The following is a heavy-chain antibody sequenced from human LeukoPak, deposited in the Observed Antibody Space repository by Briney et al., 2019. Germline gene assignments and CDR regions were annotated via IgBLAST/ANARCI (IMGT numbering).Heavy chain of an antibody. Sequence: PGGSLRLSCAASGFTFSSYAMHWVRQAPGKGLEWVAVISYDGSNKYYADSVKGRFTIYRDNSKNTLYLQMNSLRAEDTAVYYCARARMGATPYYYWGQGTLVTVSS. D-gene: IGHD1-26*01. CDR2: ISYDGSNK. CDR1: GFTFSSYA. CDR3: ARARMGATPYYY. J-gene: IGHJ4*02. V-gene: IGHV3-30-3*01.